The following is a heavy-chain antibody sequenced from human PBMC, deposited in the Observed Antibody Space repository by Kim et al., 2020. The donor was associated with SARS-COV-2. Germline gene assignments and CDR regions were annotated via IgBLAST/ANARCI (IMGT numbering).Heavy chain of an antibody. V-gene: IGHV3-9*01. CDR1: GFTFDDYA. CDR2: ISWNSGSI. J-gene: IGHJ4*02. CDR3: AKLGYGDASYYFDY. D-gene: IGHD4-17*01. Sequence: SLRLSCAASGFTFDDYAMHWVRQAPGKGLEWVSGISWNSGSIGYADSVKGRFTISRDNAKNSLYLQMNSLRAEDTALYYCAKLGYGDASYYFDYWGQGTLVTVSS.